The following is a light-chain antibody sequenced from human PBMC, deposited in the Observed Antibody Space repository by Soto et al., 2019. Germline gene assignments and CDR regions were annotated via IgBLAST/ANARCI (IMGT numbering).Light chain of an antibody. J-gene: IGKJ5*01. CDR2: GAS. CDR1: QDIACY. CDR3: QVAALFPIS. Sequence: DIQVTQTPSSVSASVGDRVTITCRSSQDIACYLAWYQHEPGRTPELLIHGASRLQSGVPARFSCSGAGTDFTLSINSLQPEDFATYYCQVAALFPISLGQGRVLE. V-gene: IGKV1D-12*01.